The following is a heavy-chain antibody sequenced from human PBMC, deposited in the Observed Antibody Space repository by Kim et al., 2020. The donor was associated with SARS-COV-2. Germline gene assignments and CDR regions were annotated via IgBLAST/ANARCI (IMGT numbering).Heavy chain of an antibody. Sequence: SETLSLTCAVYGGSFSGYYWSWIRQPPGKGLEWIGEINHSGSTNYNPSLKSRVTISVDTSKNQFSLKLSSVTAADTAVYYCARVYSSSWYRRFDYWGQGMMVTVFS. J-gene: IGHJ4*02. V-gene: IGHV4-34*01. D-gene: IGHD6-13*01. CDR1: GGSFSGYY. CDR3: ARVYSSSWYRRFDY. CDR2: INHSGST.